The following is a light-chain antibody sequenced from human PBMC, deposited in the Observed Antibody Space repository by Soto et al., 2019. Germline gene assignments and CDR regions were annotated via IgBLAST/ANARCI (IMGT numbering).Light chain of an antibody. CDR2: HAS. CDR1: QSVSNSY. V-gene: IGKV3-20*01. CDR3: QQYGDSLLT. J-gene: IGKJ4*01. Sequence: ENVLTQSPGTLSLSPGERATLSCRASQSVSNSYLAWYQHKPGQTPRLLIYHASTMATAVPDRFSGSVSGTDFTLTISRLEPEDFAVYYCQQYGDSLLTFGGGTKVEIK.